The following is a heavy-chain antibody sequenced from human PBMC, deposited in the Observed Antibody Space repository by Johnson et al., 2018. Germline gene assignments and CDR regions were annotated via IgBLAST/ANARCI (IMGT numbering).Heavy chain of an antibody. CDR3: AREQIGRGVKAYDL. D-gene: IGHD2-15*01. CDR1: GFTFSSYA. CDR2: INSAGGT. V-gene: IGHV3-13*01. J-gene: IGHJ3*01. Sequence: VQLQESGGGLVQPGGSLRLSCAASGFTFSSYAMTWVRQAPGKGLEWVSGINSAGGTYYSASVKGRFTISREVAMDSLYLQMSGLRAEDTAVYYCAREQIGRGVKAYDLWGQGTRVTVSS.